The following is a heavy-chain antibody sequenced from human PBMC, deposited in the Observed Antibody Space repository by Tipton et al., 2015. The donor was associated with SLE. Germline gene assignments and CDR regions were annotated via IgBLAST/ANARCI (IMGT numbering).Heavy chain of an antibody. CDR2: IYYSGST. CDR3: ARGRGTIAAAGTYYFDY. Sequence: TLSLTCTVSGGSISSSSYYWGWIRQPPGKGLEWIGSIYYSGSTYYNPSLKSRVTISVDTSKNQLSLKLNSVTAADTAVYYCARGRGTIAAAGTYYFDYWGQGTLVTVSS. CDR1: GGSISSSSYY. J-gene: IGHJ4*02. V-gene: IGHV4-39*07. D-gene: IGHD6-13*01.